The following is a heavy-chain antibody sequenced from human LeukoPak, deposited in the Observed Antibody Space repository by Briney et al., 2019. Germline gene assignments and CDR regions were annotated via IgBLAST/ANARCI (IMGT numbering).Heavy chain of an antibody. J-gene: IGHJ4*02. CDR3: ARGPYYYGSGSYLLSHFDY. D-gene: IGHD3-10*01. Sequence: SETLSLTCAVYGGSFSDYYWSWIRQSSGKGLEWIGEINHGGSTNYNPCLKSRVTISVDTSKNQFSLKLSSVTAADTAVYFCARGPYYYGSGSYLLSHFDYWGQGTLVTVSS. CDR1: GGSFSDYY. V-gene: IGHV4-34*01. CDR2: INHGGST.